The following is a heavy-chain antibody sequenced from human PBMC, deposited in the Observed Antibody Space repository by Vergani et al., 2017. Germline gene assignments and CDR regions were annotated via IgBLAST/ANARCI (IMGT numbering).Heavy chain of an antibody. CDR2: IEWDDDK. V-gene: IGHV2-70*04. J-gene: IGHJ3*02. CDR3: AQIRAKNRYNYDAFNT. CDR1: VFSVNSHLMR. D-gene: IGHD5-24*01. Sequence: QVTLKESVPALVKPTQTLSLTCTLSVFSVNSHLMRVIWTRQPPGKALEWLARIEWDDDKFYDRSLKTRITISKDTSKNQVVLRMTNVDPVDTAMYYCAQIRAKNRYNYDAFNTGGQGTMVIFSS.